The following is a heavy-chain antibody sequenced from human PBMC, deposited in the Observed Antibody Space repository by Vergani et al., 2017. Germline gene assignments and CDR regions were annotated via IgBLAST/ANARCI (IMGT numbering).Heavy chain of an antibody. CDR3: AKDSSGGGGGFDL. V-gene: IGHV3-23*01. J-gene: IGHJ2*01. Sequence: EVQLLESGGGLVQPGGSLRLSCAASGFTFSSYAMNWVRQAPGKGLEWVSTISGSGGSTYYADSVKGRVTISRDNSKNTLYLQMNSLRAEDTAVYYGAKDSSGGGGGFDLWGRGTLVTVSS. CDR2: ISGSGGST. CDR1: GFTFSSYA. D-gene: IGHD6-19*01.